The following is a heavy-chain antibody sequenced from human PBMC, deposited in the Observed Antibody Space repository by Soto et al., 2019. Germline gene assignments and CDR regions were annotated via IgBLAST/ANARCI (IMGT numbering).Heavy chain of an antibody. Sequence: QVRLVQSGAEVKKPGASVSISCKTSGFTFTTYYIHWVRQAPGQGLAWMGMIDPSGGSTTYAQKFQGRITMTSDMSTSTVYMELSSLRSEDTAVYYCARVPYDTTGYYAFWGQGTLVTVSS. CDR1: GFTFTTYY. CDR3: ARVPYDTTGYYAF. D-gene: IGHD3-22*01. CDR2: IDPSGGST. V-gene: IGHV1-46*01. J-gene: IGHJ4*02.